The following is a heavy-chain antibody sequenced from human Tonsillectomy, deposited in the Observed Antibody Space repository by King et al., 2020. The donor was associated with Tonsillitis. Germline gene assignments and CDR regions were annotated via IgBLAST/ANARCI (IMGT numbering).Heavy chain of an antibody. V-gene: IGHV3-74*01. CDR1: GFTFSSYW. D-gene: IGHD3-9*01. J-gene: IGHJ3*02. Sequence: VQLVESGGGLVQPGGSLRLSCAASGFTFSSYWMHWVRQAPGKGLVWVSRINSDGSSTSYADSVKGRFTISRDNAKNTLYLQMNSLRAEDTAVYYCARVGKGLRYFDWPYEAFDIWGQGTMVTVSS. CDR3: ARVGKGLRYFDWPYEAFDI. CDR2: INSDGSST.